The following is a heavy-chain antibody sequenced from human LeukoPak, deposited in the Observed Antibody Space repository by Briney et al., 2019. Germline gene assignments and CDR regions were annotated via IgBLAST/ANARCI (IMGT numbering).Heavy chain of an antibody. D-gene: IGHD3-10*01. CDR1: GFTFSSYW. CDR2: IKQDGSEK. Sequence: GGSLRLSCAASGFTFSSYWTSWVRQAPGKGLEWVANIKQDGSEKYYVDPVKGRFTISRDNAKNSLYLQMNSLRAEDTAVYYCARDRLSYYYGSGSYYDYYYYYGMDVWGQGTTVTVSS. V-gene: IGHV3-7*03. CDR3: ARDRLSYYYGSGSYYDYYYYYGMDV. J-gene: IGHJ6*02.